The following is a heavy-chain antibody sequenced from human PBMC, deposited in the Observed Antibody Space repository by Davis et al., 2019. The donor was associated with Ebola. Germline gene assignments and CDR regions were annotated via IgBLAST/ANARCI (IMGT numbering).Heavy chain of an antibody. J-gene: IGHJ4*02. Sequence: GESLKISCAASGFSFSSYWMSWVRQAPGKGLEWVANIKQDGSEKYYVDSVEGRFTISRDNAKNSLYLQMNSLRADDTAVYYCAKQRGVGAIDYDYWGRGTVVTVSS. CDR2: IKQDGSEK. CDR1: GFSFSSYW. V-gene: IGHV3-7*03. CDR3: AKQRGVGAIDYDY. D-gene: IGHD1-26*01.